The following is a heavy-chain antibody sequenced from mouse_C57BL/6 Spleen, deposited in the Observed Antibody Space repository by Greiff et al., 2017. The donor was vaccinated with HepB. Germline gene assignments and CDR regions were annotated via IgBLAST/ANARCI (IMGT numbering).Heavy chain of an antibody. CDR2: FYPGSGSI. Sequence: VQLQQSGAELVKPGASVKLSCKASSYTFTEYTIHWVKQRSGQGLEWIGWFYPGSGSIKYNEKFKDKATLTADKSSSTVYMELSRLTSEDSAVYFCARHEDQGINYYGSSLFAYWGQGTLVTVSA. CDR1: SYTFTEYT. V-gene: IGHV1-62-2*01. J-gene: IGHJ3*01. D-gene: IGHD1-1*01. CDR3: ARHEDQGINYYGSSLFAY.